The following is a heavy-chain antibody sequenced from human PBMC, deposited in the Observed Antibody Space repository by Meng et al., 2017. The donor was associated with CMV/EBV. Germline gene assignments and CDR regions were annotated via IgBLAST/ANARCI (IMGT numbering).Heavy chain of an antibody. D-gene: IGHD3-10*01. Sequence: SETLSLTCTVSGGSVSSGSYYWSWIRQPPGKGLEWIGYIYYSGSTNYNPSLKSRVTISVDTSKNQFSLKLSSVTAADTAVYYCARSTWAYGSGSYYLFDYWGQGTLVTVSS. CDR3: ARSTWAYGSGSYYLFDY. J-gene: IGHJ4*02. CDR1: GGSVSSGSYY. CDR2: IYYSGST. V-gene: IGHV4-61*01.